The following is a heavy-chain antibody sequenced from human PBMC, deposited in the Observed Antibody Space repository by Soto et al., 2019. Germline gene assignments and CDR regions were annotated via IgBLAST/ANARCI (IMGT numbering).Heavy chain of an antibody. CDR1: GGSISNSNW. J-gene: IGHJ4*02. D-gene: IGHD1-26*01. CDR2: IYHTGST. CDR3: AHRPIGGGAI. V-gene: IGHV4-4*01. Sequence: QVQLQESGPGLVKPSGTLSLTCGVFGGSISNSNWWTWVRQPPGKGLEWIGEIYHTGSTNYKSSLMTRVTISLDKPTDQFSRKLSSVAAADTAVYCCAHRPIGGGAIWGQGTLVTVSS.